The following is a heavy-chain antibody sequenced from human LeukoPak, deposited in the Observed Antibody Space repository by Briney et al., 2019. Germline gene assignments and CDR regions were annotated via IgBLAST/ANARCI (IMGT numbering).Heavy chain of an antibody. Sequence: MPSETLSLTCTVSGGSISSSSYYWGWIRQPPGKGREWIGSIYYSGSTYYNPSLKSRVTISVDTSKNQFSLKLSAVTAADTAVYYCARRPRYCSSTSCYPNWFDPWGQGTLVTVSS. CDR1: GGSISSSSYY. J-gene: IGHJ5*02. V-gene: IGHV4-39*07. CDR2: IYYSGST. CDR3: ARRPRYCSSTSCYPNWFDP. D-gene: IGHD2-2*01.